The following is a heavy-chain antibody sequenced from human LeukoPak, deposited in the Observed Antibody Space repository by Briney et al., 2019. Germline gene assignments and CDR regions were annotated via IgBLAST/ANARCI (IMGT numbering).Heavy chain of an antibody. D-gene: IGHD3-3*01. V-gene: IGHV4-38-2*02. Sequence: SETLSLTCTVSGYSISSGYYWGWIRQPPGKGLEWIGSIYHSGSTYYNPSLKSRVTISVDTSKNQFSLKLSSVIAADTAVYYCARLYGVVTYYFDYWGQGTLVTVSS. CDR2: IYHSGST. J-gene: IGHJ4*02. CDR3: ARLYGVVTYYFDY. CDR1: GYSISSGYY.